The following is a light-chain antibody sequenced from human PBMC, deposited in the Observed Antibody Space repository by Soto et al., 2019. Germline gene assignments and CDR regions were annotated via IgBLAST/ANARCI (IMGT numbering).Light chain of an antibody. V-gene: IGKV3-15*01. Sequence: ETVMTQSLVTLSVSPGERATLSCRASQSVTSNLAWYQQQPGQAPRLLIYDASTRATGVPARFSGSGSGTEFTLSISSLQSEDSAVYYCQQRSNWPRTFGQGTKLEIK. J-gene: IGKJ2*01. CDR1: QSVTSN. CDR3: QQRSNWPRT. CDR2: DAS.